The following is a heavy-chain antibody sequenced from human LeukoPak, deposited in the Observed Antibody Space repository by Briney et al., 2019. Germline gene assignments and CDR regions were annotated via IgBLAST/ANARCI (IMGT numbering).Heavy chain of an antibody. D-gene: IGHD2-15*01. J-gene: IGHJ5*02. V-gene: IGHV1-69*05. Sequence: GSSVKVSCKASGGTFSSYAISWVRQAPGQGLEWMGGIIPIFGTAIYAQKFQGRVTMTRDTSISTAYMELSRLRSDDTAVYYCARGYCSGGSCYSVENWFDPWGQRTLDTVSS. CDR2: IIPIFGTA. CDR3: ARGYCSGGSCYSVENWFDP. CDR1: GGTFSSYA.